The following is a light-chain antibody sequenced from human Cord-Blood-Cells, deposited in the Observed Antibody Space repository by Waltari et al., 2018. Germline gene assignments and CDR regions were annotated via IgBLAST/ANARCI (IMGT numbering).Light chain of an antibody. CDR3: SSYAGSNNYV. V-gene: IGLV2-8*01. J-gene: IGLJ1*01. CDR2: EVS. Sequence: QSALTQPPSAPGSPGQPVTIPCTGTTSDARGYYYVSWYQQHPGKAPKLMIYEVSKRPSGVPDRFSGSKSGNTASLTVSGLQAEDEADYYCSSYAGSNNYVFGTGTKVTVL. CDR1: TSDARGYYY.